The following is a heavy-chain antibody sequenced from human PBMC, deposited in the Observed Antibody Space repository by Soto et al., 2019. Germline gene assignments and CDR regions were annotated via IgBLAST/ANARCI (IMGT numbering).Heavy chain of an antibody. J-gene: IGHJ4*02. CDR2: TNSDG. CDR1: GFTFSSYW. CDR3: ARGPSSSYNSGLIDY. D-gene: IGHD6-19*01. Sequence: PGGSLRLSCAVSGFTFSSYWMHWVRQAPGKGLVWVSRTNSDGSYADSVKGRFTISRDNAESTLYLQMNSLSAEDTAVYYCARGPSSSYNSGLIDYWGLGTLVTVSS. V-gene: IGHV3-74*01.